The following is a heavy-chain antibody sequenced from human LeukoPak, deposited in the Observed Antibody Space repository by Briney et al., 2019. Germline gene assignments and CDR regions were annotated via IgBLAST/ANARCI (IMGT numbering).Heavy chain of an antibody. Sequence: SETLSLTCTVSGGSISSGDYYWSWIRQPPGKGLEWIGYIYYSGSTNYNPSLKSRVTISVDTSKNQFSLKLSSVTAADTAVYYCARRTIVATIYDYWGQGTLVTVSS. J-gene: IGHJ4*02. CDR1: GGSISSGDYY. CDR2: IYYSGST. V-gene: IGHV4-61*08. D-gene: IGHD5-12*01. CDR3: ARRTIVATIYDY.